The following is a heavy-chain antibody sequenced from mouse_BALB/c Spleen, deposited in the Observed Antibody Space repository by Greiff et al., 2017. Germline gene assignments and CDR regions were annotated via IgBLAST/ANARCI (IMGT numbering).Heavy chain of an antibody. J-gene: IGHJ3*01. CDR3: ARGGYDYPRGWFAY. CDR2: IYPGDGST. Sequence: QVQLQQSGPALVKPGALVKISCKASGYTFTSYDINWVKQRPGQGLEWIGWIYPGDGSTKYNEKFKGKATLTADKSSSTAYMQLSSLTSENSAVYFCARGGYDYPRGWFAYWGQGTLVTVSA. CDR1: GYTFTSYD. V-gene: IGHV1S56*01. D-gene: IGHD2-4*01.